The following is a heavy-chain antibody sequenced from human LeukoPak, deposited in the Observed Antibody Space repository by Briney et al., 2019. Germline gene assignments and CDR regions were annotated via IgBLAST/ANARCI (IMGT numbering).Heavy chain of an antibody. V-gene: IGHV3-23*01. D-gene: IGHD3-3*01. CDR2: ISGSGGST. J-gene: IGHJ4*02. CDR3: AKDPQYDFWSGYFAPFDY. CDR1: GFTFSNYA. Sequence: GGSLRLSCAVSGFTFSNYATSWVRQAPGKGLEWVSGISGSGGSTYYADSVKGRFNISRDNSKNTLYLQMNSLRAEDTAVYYCAKDPQYDFWSGYFAPFDYWGQGTLVTVSS.